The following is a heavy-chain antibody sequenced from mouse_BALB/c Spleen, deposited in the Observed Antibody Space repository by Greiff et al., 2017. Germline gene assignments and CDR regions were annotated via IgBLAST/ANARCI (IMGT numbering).Heavy chain of an antibody. Sequence: VHVKQSGPELVKPGASVKMSCKASGYTFTSYVMHWVKQKPGQGLEWIGYINPYNDGTKYNEKFKGKATLTSDKSSSTAYMELSSLTSEDSAVYYCARGGGYDGFDYWGQGTTLTVSS. CDR2: INPYNDGT. D-gene: IGHD2-2*01. CDR1: GYTFTSYV. J-gene: IGHJ2*01. V-gene: IGHV1-14*01. CDR3: ARGGGYDGFDY.